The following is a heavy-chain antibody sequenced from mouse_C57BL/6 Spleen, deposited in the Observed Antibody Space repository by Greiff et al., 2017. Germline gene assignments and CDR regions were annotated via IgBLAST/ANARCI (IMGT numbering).Heavy chain of an antibody. V-gene: IGHV1-53*01. CDR2: INPSNGGT. CDR3: SRRGSVNCSGCSCGAMGY. J-gene: IGHJ4*01. CDR1: GYTFTSYW. Sequence: VQLQQPGTELVKPGASVKLSCKASGYTFTSYWMHWVKQRPGQGLEWIGNINPSNGGTNYNEKFKSKATLTVDKTSSTAYMQLSSLTSEDSPVYYCSRRGSVNCSGCSCGAMGYWGQGTSVTVSS. D-gene: IGHD1-1*01.